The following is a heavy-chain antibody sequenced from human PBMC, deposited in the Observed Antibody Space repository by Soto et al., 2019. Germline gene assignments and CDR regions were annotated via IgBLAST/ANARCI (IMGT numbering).Heavy chain of an antibody. J-gene: IGHJ3*02. CDR3: ARHQGYPRDAFDI. CDR2: IYYSGST. V-gene: IGHV4-39*01. D-gene: IGHD3-16*02. Sequence: QLQLQESGPGLVKPSETLSLTCTVSGGSISSSSYYWGWIRQPPGKGVEWIGSIYYSGSTYYNPSLKSRVXXSXDXXKNQFSLQLSSVTAADTAVYYCARHQGYPRDAFDIWGQGTMVTVSS. CDR1: GGSISSSSYY.